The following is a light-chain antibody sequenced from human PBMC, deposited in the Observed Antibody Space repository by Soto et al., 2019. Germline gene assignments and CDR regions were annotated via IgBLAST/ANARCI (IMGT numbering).Light chain of an antibody. Sequence: EIVMTQSPATLSVSPGERATLSCRASQSVRSNLAWYQQKPGQAPRLLVYGASTRATGIPARFSGSGSGTEFTLSISSLQSEDFGVYYCQQYNNWSPYTFGRGTKLEIK. J-gene: IGKJ2*01. CDR1: QSVRSN. V-gene: IGKV3-15*01. CDR3: QQYNNWSPYT. CDR2: GAS.